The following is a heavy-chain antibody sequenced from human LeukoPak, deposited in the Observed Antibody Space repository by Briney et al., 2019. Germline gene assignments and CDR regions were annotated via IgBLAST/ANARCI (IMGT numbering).Heavy chain of an antibody. CDR1: GFTFSSYA. CDR2: ISGSGGST. Sequence: GGPLRLSCAASGFTFSSYAMSWVRQAPGKGLEWVSAISGSGGSTYYADSVKGRFTISRDNSKNTLYLQMNSLRAEDTAVYYCAKDLHGQWLVRILDYWGQGTLVTVSS. CDR3: AKDLHGQWLVRILDY. V-gene: IGHV3-23*01. D-gene: IGHD6-19*01. J-gene: IGHJ4*02.